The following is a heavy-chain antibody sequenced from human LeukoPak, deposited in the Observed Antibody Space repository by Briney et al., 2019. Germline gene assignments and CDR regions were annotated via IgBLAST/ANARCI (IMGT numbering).Heavy chain of an antibody. CDR1: GFTFSSYA. D-gene: IGHD3-10*01. J-gene: IGHJ4*02. Sequence: GGSLRLSCAASGFTFSSYAMSWVRHAPGKGLEWVSAISGSGGSTYYADSVKGRFTISRDNSKNTLYLQMNSLRAEDTAVYYCAKGTGERITMVRGVIFWGQGTLVTVSS. CDR3: AKGTGERITMVRGVIF. CDR2: ISGSGGST. V-gene: IGHV3-23*01.